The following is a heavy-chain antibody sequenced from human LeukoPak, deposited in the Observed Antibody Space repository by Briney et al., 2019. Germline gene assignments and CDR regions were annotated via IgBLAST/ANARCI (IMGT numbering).Heavy chain of an antibody. CDR1: GGSISSDNYY. V-gene: IGHV4-39*01. J-gene: IGHJ4*02. D-gene: IGHD3-10*01. Sequence: PSETLSLTCTVSGGSISSDNYYWGWIRQPPGKGLEWIGSIGSRYYSRTTYYKSSLKSRVTISVDTSKNQFSLKLSSVTAADTALYYCAKHYMGSSYNHGLDCWGQGTLVTVSS. CDR3: AKHYMGSSYNHGLDC. CDR2: IGSRYYSRTT.